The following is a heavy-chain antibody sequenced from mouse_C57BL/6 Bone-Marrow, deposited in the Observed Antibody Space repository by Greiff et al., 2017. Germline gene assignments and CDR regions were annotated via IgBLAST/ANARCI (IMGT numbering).Heavy chain of an antibody. Sequence: VQLQQSGPGLVQPSQSLSITCTVSGFSLTSYGVHWVRQSPGKGLEWLGVIWRGGSTDYNAAFMSRLSITKDNSKSQVFFKMNSLQADDTAKYYCAKKRGLYYYGSDWYFDVWGTGTTVTVSS. CDR3: AKKRGLYYYGSDWYFDV. J-gene: IGHJ1*03. D-gene: IGHD1-1*01. CDR1: GFSLTSYG. CDR2: IWRGGST. V-gene: IGHV2-5*01.